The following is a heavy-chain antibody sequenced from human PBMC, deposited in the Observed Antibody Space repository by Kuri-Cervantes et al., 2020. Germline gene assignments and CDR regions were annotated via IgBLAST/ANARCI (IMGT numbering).Heavy chain of an antibody. CDR3: ARAPRYSGWYPT. J-gene: IGHJ5*02. Sequence: SQTLSLTCAVYGGSFSGYYWSWIRQPPGKGLEWIGYIYYSGSTNYNPSLKSRVTISVDTSKNQFSLKLSSVTAEDTAVYYCARAPRYSGWYPTWGQGILVTVSS. CDR2: IYYSGST. CDR1: GGSFSGYY. V-gene: IGHV4-59*01. D-gene: IGHD6-19*01.